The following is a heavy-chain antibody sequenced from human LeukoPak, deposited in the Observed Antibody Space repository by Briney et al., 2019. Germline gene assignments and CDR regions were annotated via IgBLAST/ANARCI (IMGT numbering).Heavy chain of an antibody. D-gene: IGHD3-16*01. CDR1: GGSISSYY. Sequence: PSETLSLTCTVSGGSISSYYWSWIRQPPGKGLEWIGYIYYSGSTNYNPSLKSRVTISVDTSKNQFSLKLSSVTAADTAVYYRAREEGGLDNWFDPWGQGTLVTVSS. J-gene: IGHJ5*02. CDR3: AREEGGLDNWFDP. CDR2: IYYSGST. V-gene: IGHV4-59*01.